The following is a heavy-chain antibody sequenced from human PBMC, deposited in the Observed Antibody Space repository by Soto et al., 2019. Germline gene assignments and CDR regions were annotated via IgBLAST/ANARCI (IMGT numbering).Heavy chain of an antibody. D-gene: IGHD2-21*01. CDR1: GYTFTSYG. V-gene: IGHV1-18*04. CDR3: ARDSRPVIPFHKDWDY. J-gene: IGHJ4*02. CDR2: ISAYNGNT. Sequence: QVQLVQSGAEVKKPGASVKVSCKASGYTFTSYGISWVRQAPGQGLEWMGWISAYNGNTNYAQKLQGRVTMTTDTSTIAASMVLRSLRSDVTAVYYCARDSRPVIPFHKDWDYWGQGTLVTVSS.